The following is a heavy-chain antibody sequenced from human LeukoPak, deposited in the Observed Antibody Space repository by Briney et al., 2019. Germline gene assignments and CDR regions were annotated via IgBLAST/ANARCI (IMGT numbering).Heavy chain of an antibody. CDR1: GFTFSSYA. V-gene: IGHV3-23*01. CDR3: AKRGGYNSNPLKD. J-gene: IGHJ4*02. D-gene: IGHD5-24*01. Sequence: GGSLRLSCAASGFTFSSYAVSWVRRAPGKGLEWVSAIRGSGSSTYYADSAKGRFTISRDNSKNTLYPQMNRLRAEDTALYYSAKRGGYNSNPLKDWGQGTLVTVSS. CDR2: IRGSGSST.